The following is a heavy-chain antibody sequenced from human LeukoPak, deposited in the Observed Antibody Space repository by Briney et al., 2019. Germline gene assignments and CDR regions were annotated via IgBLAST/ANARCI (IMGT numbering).Heavy chain of an antibody. CDR2: ISSSVITI. V-gene: IGHV3-48*04. Sequence: PGGCLRLSCAASGFTVSSNSMNWVRQAPGKGLEWVSYISSSVITIYYADSVKGRFTISRDNAKNSLYLQMNSLRAEDTAVYYCARGYYDGSGYPSWFDPWGHVTLVTVSS. CDR3: ARGYYDGSGYPSWFDP. CDR1: GFTVSSNS. J-gene: IGHJ5*02. D-gene: IGHD3-22*01.